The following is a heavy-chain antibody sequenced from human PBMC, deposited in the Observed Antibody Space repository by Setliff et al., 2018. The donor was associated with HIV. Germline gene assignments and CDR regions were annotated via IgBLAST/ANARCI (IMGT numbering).Heavy chain of an antibody. J-gene: IGHJ5*02. CDR2: IKTGNGDT. V-gene: IGHV1-3*04. CDR3: ARDRCDSVKCYLYNWFDP. D-gene: IGHD3-22*01. CDR1: GYSLSSHP. Sequence: ASVKVSCKTSGYSLSSHPIHWVRQAPGQRPEWMGWIKTGNGDTQYSQKFRDRVTITRDTSADTVYMELSSLRSEDTAVYYCARDRCDSVKCYLYNWFDPWGQGTLVTAPQ.